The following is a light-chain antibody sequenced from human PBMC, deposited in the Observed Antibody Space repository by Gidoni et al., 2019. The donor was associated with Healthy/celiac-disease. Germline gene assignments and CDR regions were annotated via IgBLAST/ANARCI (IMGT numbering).Light chain of an antibody. J-gene: IGLJ2*01. V-gene: IGLV3-25*03. Sequence: SYELTQPPSVSVSPGQTARITCSGDALPKQYAYWYQQKPVQAPVLVIYKDSERPSGIPERFSGSSSGTTVTLTISGVQAEDEADYYCQSADSSGTCVVFGGGTKLTVL. CDR2: KDS. CDR1: ALPKQY. CDR3: QSADSSGTCVV.